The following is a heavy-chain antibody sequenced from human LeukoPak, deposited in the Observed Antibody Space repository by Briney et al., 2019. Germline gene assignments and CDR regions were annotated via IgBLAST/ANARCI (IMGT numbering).Heavy chain of an antibody. CDR2: TYYRSKWYN. CDR3: ARDLDGFEY. J-gene: IGHJ4*02. Sequence: SQTLSLTCAISGDSVSSNSAAWTWIRQSPSRGLQWLGRTYYRSKWYNDYAVSVQSRITINPDISKNQFSLQLSSVTPEDTAVYYCARDLDGFEYWGQGTLVTVSS. V-gene: IGHV6-1*01. CDR1: GDSVSSNSAA.